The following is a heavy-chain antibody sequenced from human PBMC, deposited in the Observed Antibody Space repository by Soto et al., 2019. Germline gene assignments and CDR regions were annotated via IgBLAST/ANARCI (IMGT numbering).Heavy chain of an antibody. Sequence: EVQLVESGGGLVQPGGSLRLSCAASGFTFSSYWMHWVRQAPGKGLVWVSRINSDGSSTSYADSVKGRFTISRDNAKNKLYLQMNSLRAEDTAVYYCAIGGRYGTLSPFDYWGQGTLVTVSS. CDR3: AIGGRYGTLSPFDY. V-gene: IGHV3-74*01. J-gene: IGHJ4*02. CDR1: GFTFSSYW. D-gene: IGHD5-18*01. CDR2: INSDGSST.